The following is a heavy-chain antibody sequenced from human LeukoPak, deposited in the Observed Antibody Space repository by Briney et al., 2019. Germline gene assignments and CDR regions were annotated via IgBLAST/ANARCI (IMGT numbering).Heavy chain of an antibody. V-gene: IGHV3-23*01. CDR1: GFTFSSYA. CDR3: ARTCTNGVCYSLYGMDV. CDR2: ISGSGGST. J-gene: IGHJ6*02. D-gene: IGHD2-8*01. Sequence: GGSLRLSCAASGFTFSSYAMSWVRQAPGKGLEWVSAISGSGGSTYYADSVKGRFTISRDNAKNSLYLQMNSLRAEDTAVYYCARTCTNGVCYSLYGMDVWGQGTTVTVSS.